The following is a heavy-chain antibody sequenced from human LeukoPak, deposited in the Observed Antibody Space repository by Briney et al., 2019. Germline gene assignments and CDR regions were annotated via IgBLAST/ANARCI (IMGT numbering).Heavy chain of an antibody. Sequence: GASLEISLQTSGSEFVNYWIGWGRPEPGQGLEWVGIIYGDDFDTRYSPSFEGDVTISADKSETTAYLQWQSLEASDTGIYYCARSEWLLPRGGFDFWGQGTRVVVSS. CDR3: ARSEWLLPRGGFDF. D-gene: IGHD3-3*01. V-gene: IGHV5-51*01. J-gene: IGHJ5*01. CDR1: GSEFVNYW. CDR2: IYGDDFDT.